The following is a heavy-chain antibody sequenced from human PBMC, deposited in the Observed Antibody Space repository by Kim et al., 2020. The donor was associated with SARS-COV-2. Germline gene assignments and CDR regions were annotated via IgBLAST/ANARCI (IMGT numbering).Heavy chain of an antibody. D-gene: IGHD3-10*01. CDR1: GGSISSGGYY. CDR3: ARGVLLWFGESGDYFDY. Sequence: SETLSLTCTVSGGSISSGGYYWSWIRQHPGMGLEWIGYIYYSGSTYYNPSLKSRVTISVDTSKNQFSLKLSSVTAADTAVYYCARGVLLWFGESGDYFDYWGQGTLVTVSP. CDR2: IYYSGST. J-gene: IGHJ4*02. V-gene: IGHV4-31*03.